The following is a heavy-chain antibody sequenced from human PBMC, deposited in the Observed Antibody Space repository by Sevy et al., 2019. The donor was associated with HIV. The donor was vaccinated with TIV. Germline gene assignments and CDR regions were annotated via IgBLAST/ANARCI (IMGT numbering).Heavy chain of an antibody. CDR1: GFTFSSYG. Sequence: GGSLRLSCAASGFTFSSYGMHWVRQAPGKGLEWVAVILYDGSNKYYADSVKGRFTISRDNSKNTLYLQMSSLRAEDTAVYYCAKDLLRYGGNPPFDCWGQGTLVTVSS. CDR3: AKDLLRYGGNPPFDC. V-gene: IGHV3-30*18. CDR2: ILYDGSNK. D-gene: IGHD4-17*01. J-gene: IGHJ4*02.